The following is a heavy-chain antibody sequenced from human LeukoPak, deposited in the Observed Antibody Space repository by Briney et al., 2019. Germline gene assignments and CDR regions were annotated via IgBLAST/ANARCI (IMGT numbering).Heavy chain of an antibody. J-gene: IGHJ4*02. D-gene: IGHD6-13*01. Sequence: SVKISSKASGGTFSSYAISWVRQAPGQGLEWMGGIIPIFGTANYAQKFQGRVTITADESTSTAYMELSSLRSEDTAVYYCARDVSMIAAAGTSIGYWGQGTLVTVSS. CDR3: ARDVSMIAAAGTSIGY. CDR1: GGTFSSYA. CDR2: IIPIFGTA. V-gene: IGHV1-69*13.